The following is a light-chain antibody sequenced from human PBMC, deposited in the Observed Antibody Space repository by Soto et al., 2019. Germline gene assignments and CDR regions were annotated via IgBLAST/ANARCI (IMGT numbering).Light chain of an antibody. V-gene: IGLV2-14*03. Sequence: QSVLTQPASVSGAPGQSISVSCTGTSRDGGAYDFLSWYQQHPDKAPNPMIYEVSNRPSGVSTRFSGSNSVNTATLAISGLQAEDEADYYCSSYTSSSTRVFGPGTKVTVL. CDR3: SSYTSSSTRV. CDR2: EVS. J-gene: IGLJ1*01. CDR1: SRDGGAYDF.